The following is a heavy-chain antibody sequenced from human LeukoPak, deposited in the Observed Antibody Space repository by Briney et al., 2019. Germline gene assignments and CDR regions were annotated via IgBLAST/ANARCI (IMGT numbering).Heavy chain of an antibody. D-gene: IGHD6-13*01. CDR1: GFTFSNYW. J-gene: IGHJ4*02. V-gene: IGHV3-74*01. CDR2: INSDGSIT. Sequence: GGSLRLSCAASGFTFSNYWMHWVRQAPGKGLVWVSRINSDGSITNYADSVKGRFTISRDNAKNTLFLQMNSLRAEDTAVYHCSAATGTHDFWGQGTLVTVSS. CDR3: SAATGTHDF.